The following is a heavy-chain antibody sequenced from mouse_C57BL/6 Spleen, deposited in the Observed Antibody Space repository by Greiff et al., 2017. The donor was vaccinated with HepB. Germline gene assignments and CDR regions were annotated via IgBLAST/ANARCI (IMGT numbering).Heavy chain of an antibody. Sequence: QVQLQQSGPELVKPGASVKISCKASGYAFSSSWMNWVKQRPGKGLEWIGRIYPGDGDTNYNGKFKGKATLTADKSSSTAYMQLSSLTSEDSAVYFCARCPALYYGRVYFDYWGQGTTLTVSS. CDR2: IYPGDGDT. D-gene: IGHD1-1*01. V-gene: IGHV1-82*01. CDR3: ARCPALYYGRVYFDY. J-gene: IGHJ2*01. CDR1: GYAFSSSW.